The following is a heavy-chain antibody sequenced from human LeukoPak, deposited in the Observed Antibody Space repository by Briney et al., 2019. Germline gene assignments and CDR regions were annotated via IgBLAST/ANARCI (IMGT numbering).Heavy chain of an antibody. V-gene: IGHV4-34*01. CDR2: INHSGST. Sequence: SETLSLTCAVYGGSFSGYYWSWIRQPPGKGLEWIGEINHSGSTNYNPSLKSRVTISVDTSKNQFPLKLSSVTAADTAVYYCARQGSSSWFNWFDPWGQGTLVTVSS. J-gene: IGHJ5*02. CDR3: ARQGSSSWFNWFDP. CDR1: GGSFSGYY. D-gene: IGHD6-13*01.